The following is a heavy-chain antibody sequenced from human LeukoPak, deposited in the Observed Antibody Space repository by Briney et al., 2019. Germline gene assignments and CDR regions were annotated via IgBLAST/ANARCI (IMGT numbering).Heavy chain of an antibody. V-gene: IGHV3-23*01. CDR1: GFTFSSYA. CDR2: IRGGGRGT. D-gene: IGHD3-3*01. Sequence: GGSLRLSCAASGFTFSSYAMTWVRQAPGKGLEWVSTIRGGGRGTDHADSVKGRFTISRDNSKNTLYLQMNTLRAEDTAVYYCATESGYYFDYWGQGILVTVSS. CDR3: ATESGYYFDY. J-gene: IGHJ4*02.